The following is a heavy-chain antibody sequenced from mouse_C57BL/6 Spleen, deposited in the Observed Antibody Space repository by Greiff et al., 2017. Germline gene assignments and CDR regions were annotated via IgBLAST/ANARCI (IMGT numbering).Heavy chain of an antibody. J-gene: IGHJ3*01. D-gene: IGHD2-5*01. V-gene: IGHV1-18*01. CDR3: ARRSYYSNFSWFAY. Sequence: EVQLVESGPELVKPGASVKIPCKASGYTFTDYNMDWVKQSHGKSLEWIGDINPNNGGTIYNQKFKGKATLTVDKSSITAYMELRSLTSEDTAVYYCARRSYYSNFSWFAYWGQGTLVTVSA. CDR1: GYTFTDYN. CDR2: INPNNGGT.